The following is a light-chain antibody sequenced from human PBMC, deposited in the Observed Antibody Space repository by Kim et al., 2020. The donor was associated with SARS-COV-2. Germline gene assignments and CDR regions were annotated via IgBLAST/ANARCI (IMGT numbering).Light chain of an antibody. CDR3: NSRNSSVTTVYV. J-gene: IGLJ1*01. CDR1: SLKSFY. Sequence: FGPTVRITCQGDSLKSFYASWYQQKPGQTPVLVMYGKSNRPSGIPARFSGSSSGNTASLTITGAQAEDEANYYCNSRNSSVTTVYVFATGTKFTVL. V-gene: IGLV3-19*01. CDR2: GKS.